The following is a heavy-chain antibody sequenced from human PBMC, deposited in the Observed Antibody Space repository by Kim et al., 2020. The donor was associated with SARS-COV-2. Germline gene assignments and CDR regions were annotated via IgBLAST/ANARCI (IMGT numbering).Heavy chain of an antibody. V-gene: IGHV3-23*01. CDR3: AKVSVAGGYYYYGMDV. CDR1: GFTFDNYA. CDR2: ISASGGYT. J-gene: IGHJ6*02. D-gene: IGHD6-19*01. Sequence: GGSRRLSCAASGFTFDNYAMSWVRQAPGKGLEWVSTISASGGYTYYTDSVKGRFSISRDNSKNKLYLQMNSLRAEDTAGYYCAKVSVAGGYYYYGMDVWGQGTTVTVSS.